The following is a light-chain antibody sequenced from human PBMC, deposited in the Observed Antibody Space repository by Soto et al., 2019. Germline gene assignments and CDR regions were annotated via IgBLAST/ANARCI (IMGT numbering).Light chain of an antibody. Sequence: DIVMTQSPDSLAVSLGERATINCKSSQSVLYSSNNKNYLAWYQQKPGQPPKLLIYWASTRESGVPDRFSGSGSGTDFTLTISSLQAEDVAVYYCQRYYSTALGYTFGQGTKLEIK. J-gene: IGKJ2*01. V-gene: IGKV4-1*01. CDR2: WAS. CDR3: QRYYSTALGYT. CDR1: QSVLYSSNNKNY.